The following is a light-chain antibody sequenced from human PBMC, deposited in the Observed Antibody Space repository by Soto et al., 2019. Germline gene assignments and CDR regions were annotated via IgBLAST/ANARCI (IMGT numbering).Light chain of an antibody. J-gene: IGKJ2*01. CDR2: DAS. Sequence: DIQMTQSPSTVSASVGDGVTITCRASQSISTWLAWYQQKPGNAPKLLIYDASTLESGVPSGFSGSGSGTEFTLTISSLQPDDLATYYCQQYNSYPSTFGQGTKLEIK. CDR3: QQYNSYPST. V-gene: IGKV1-5*01. CDR1: QSISTW.